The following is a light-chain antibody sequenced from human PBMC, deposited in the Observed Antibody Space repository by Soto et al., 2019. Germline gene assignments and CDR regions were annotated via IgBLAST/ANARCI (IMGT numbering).Light chain of an antibody. Sequence: SYELTQTPSVSVSSGQTASIGCFGEKLGDTYTSWYQHRPGQSPVLVIYQDTKRPSGIPERFSGSSSGNTATLTISGTQAMDEADYYCQAWDSSTEDVVFGGGTKLTVL. CDR1: KLGDTY. CDR2: QDT. J-gene: IGLJ2*01. CDR3: QAWDSSTEDVV. V-gene: IGLV3-1*01.